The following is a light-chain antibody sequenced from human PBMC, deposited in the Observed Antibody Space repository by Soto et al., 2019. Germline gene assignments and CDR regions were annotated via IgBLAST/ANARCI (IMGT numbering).Light chain of an antibody. J-gene: IGLJ2*01. CDR2: STN. CDR3: VLYMGSGFSI. CDR1: SGSVSSSYY. Sequence: QTVVTQEPSFSVSPGGTVTLTCGLSSGSVSSSYYPSWYLQTPGQAPRTLIYSTNTRSSGVPDRFSGSILGNKAALTITGALADDAADYYCVLYMGSGFSIFGGGTQLTV. V-gene: IGLV8-61*01.